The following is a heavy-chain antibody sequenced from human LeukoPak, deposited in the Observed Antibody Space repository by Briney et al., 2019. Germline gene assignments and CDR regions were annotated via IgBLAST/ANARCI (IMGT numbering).Heavy chain of an antibody. J-gene: IGHJ1*01. D-gene: IGHD6-13*01. CDR2: ISGSGGST. V-gene: IGHV3-23*01. Sequence: GGSLRLSCAASGFTFSTYAMSWVRQAPGKGPQWVPGISGSGGSTYYTDSVKGRFTISRDNSKNTLYLQMNSLRAEDTAVYYCAKDPTDTSSWYIVEYFQHWGQGTLVTVSS. CDR3: AKDPTDTSSWYIVEYFQH. CDR1: GFTFSTYA.